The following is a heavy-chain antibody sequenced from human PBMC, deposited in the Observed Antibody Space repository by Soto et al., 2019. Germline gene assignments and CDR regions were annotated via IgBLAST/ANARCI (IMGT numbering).Heavy chain of an antibody. CDR3: ARAGVRRYDCCGDHENFFYF. Sequence: ASVKVSCKASGYTFTSYGISWVRQAPGQGLEWMGWISAYNGNTNYAQKLQGRVTITTDTSTSTAYMELSSLRSEDTAVYYCARAGVRRYDCCGDHENFFYFWGQGSLVIVSS. CDR1: GYTFTSYG. CDR2: ISAYNGNT. J-gene: IGHJ4*02. V-gene: IGHV1-18*01. D-gene: IGHD2-21*02.